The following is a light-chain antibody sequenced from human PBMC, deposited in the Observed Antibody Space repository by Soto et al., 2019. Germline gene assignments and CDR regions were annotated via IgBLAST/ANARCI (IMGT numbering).Light chain of an antibody. Sequence: QSALTQPASVSGSPGQSITISCTGTSSDVGLYNYVSWYQHHPGKAPKLMIYEVSNRPSGVSDRFSASKSGNTASLTISGLQAEDEADYYCTAYASSTALVFGGGTKVTVL. J-gene: IGLJ3*02. V-gene: IGLV2-14*01. CDR3: TAYASSTALV. CDR1: SSDVGLYNY. CDR2: EVS.